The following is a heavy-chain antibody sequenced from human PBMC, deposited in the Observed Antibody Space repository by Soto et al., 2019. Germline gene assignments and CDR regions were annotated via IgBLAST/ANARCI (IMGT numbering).Heavy chain of an antibody. J-gene: IGHJ5*01. D-gene: IGHD4-17*01. V-gene: IGHV3-7*03. CDR2: IRPEGNEK. CDR1: GFTFRSYW. CDR3: AREEGATVANNWFDS. Sequence: EVQVVESGGGLVQPGESLRVSCVGSGFTFRSYWMSWVRQAPGKGLEWVANIRPEGNEKYYVDSVKGRFIISRDNAKNSVFQQMNSLRVEDTAVYFCAREEGATVANNWFDSWGQGTLVTVSS.